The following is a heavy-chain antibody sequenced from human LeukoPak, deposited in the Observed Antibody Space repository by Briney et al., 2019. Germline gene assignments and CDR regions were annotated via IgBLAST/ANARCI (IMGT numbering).Heavy chain of an antibody. CDR3: ARASRKRVHIWCDP. Sequence: ASVKVSCKASGYTFTGYYMHWVRQAPGQGLEWMGWINPNSGGTNYAQKFQGRVTMTRDTSISTAYMELSRLRSDDAAVYYYARASRKRVHIWCDPWAQRPLVTVSS. D-gene: IGHD1-14*01. CDR2: INPNSGGT. J-gene: IGHJ5*02. V-gene: IGHV1-2*02. CDR1: GYTFTGYY.